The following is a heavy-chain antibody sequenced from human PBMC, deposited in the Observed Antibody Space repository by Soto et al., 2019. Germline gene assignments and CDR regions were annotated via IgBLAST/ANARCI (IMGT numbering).Heavy chain of an antibody. Sequence: ASVKVSCKASGYTFTSYYMHWVRQAPGQGLEWMGIINPSGGSTSYAQKFQGRVTMTRDTSTSTVCMELSSLRSEDTAVYYCARDYGSGSYYKGAFDIWGQGTMVTVSS. CDR1: GYTFTSYY. D-gene: IGHD3-10*01. CDR2: INPSGGST. J-gene: IGHJ3*02. CDR3: ARDYGSGSYYKGAFDI. V-gene: IGHV1-46*03.